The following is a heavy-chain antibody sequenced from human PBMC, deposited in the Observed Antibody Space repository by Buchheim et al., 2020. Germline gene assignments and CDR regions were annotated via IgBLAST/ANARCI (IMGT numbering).Heavy chain of an antibody. Sequence: QLQLQESGPGLVKPSETLSLTCTVSGGSISSSSYYWGWIRQPPGKGLEWIGSIYYSGSTYYNPSLKSRVTISVDTSKNQFSLKLSSVTAADTAVYYCARLRFGPITIFGVVIISHYFDYWGQGTL. V-gene: IGHV4-39*01. CDR3: ARLRFGPITIFGVVIISHYFDY. D-gene: IGHD3-3*01. CDR1: GGSISSSSYY. CDR2: IYYSGST. J-gene: IGHJ4*02.